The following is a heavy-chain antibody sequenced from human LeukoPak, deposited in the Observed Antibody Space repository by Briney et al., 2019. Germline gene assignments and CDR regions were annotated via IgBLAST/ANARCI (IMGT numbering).Heavy chain of an antibody. CDR2: IYYSGST. D-gene: IGHD3-22*01. J-gene: IGHJ4*02. Sequence: PSETLSLTCTVSGGSISSSSYYWGWIRQPPGKGLEWIGSIYYSGSTYYNPSLKSRVTISVDTSKNQFSLKLSSVTAADTAVYYCARAGDYDSSFPPGEGNYFDYWGQGTLVTVSS. CDR1: GGSISSSSYY. V-gene: IGHV4-39*07. CDR3: ARAGDYDSSFPPGEGNYFDY.